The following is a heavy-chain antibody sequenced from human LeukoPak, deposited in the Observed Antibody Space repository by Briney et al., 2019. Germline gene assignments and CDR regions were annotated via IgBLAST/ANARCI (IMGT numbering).Heavy chain of an antibody. D-gene: IGHD3-10*01. Sequence: GGSLKLSCAASGFTFSSYGMHWVRQAPGKGLEWVAFIRYDGSNKYYADSVKGRFTISRDNSKSTLYLQMNSLRAEDTAVYYCAKEAPGMEKGAFDIWGQGTMVTVSS. V-gene: IGHV3-30*02. CDR1: GFTFSSYG. CDR2: IRYDGSNK. CDR3: AKEAPGMEKGAFDI. J-gene: IGHJ3*02.